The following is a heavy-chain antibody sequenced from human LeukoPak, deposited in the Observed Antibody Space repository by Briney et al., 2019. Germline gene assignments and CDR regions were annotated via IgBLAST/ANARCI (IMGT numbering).Heavy chain of an antibody. CDR1: GFTFSSYA. CDR3: AKVVPITMIVAPFDY. CDR2: ISYDGSNK. J-gene: IGHJ4*02. V-gene: IGHV3-30-3*01. Sequence: GGSLRLSCAASGFTFSSYAMHWVRQAPGKGLEWVAVISYDGSNKYYADSVKGRFTISRDNSKNTLYLQMNSLRAEDTAVYYCAKVVPITMIVAPFDYWGQGTLVTVSS. D-gene: IGHD3-22*01.